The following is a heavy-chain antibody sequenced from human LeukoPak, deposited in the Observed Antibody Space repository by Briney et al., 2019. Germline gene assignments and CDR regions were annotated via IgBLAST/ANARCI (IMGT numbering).Heavy chain of an antibody. D-gene: IGHD3-3*01. Sequence: SETLSLTCTVSGGSISSYYWSWIRQPAGKGLEWIGRIYTSGSTNYNPSLKSRVTMSVDTSKNQFSLKLSSVTAADTAVYYCARRPGPPLYYDFWSGYSANAFDIWGQGTMVTVSS. V-gene: IGHV4-4*07. CDR3: ARRPGPPLYYDFWSGYSANAFDI. CDR1: GGSISSYY. CDR2: IYTSGST. J-gene: IGHJ3*02.